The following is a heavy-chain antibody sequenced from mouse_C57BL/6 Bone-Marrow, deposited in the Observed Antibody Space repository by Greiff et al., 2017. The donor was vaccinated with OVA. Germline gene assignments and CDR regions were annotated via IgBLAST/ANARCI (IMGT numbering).Heavy chain of an antibody. J-gene: IGHJ4*01. CDR1: GFTFTDYY. CDR2: IRNKANGYTT. V-gene: IGHV7-3*01. Sequence: EVMLVESGGGLVQPGGSLSLSCAASGFTFTDYYMSWVRQPPGKALEWLGFIRNKANGYTTEYSSSVKGRFPISSDNSQSILYLQLNALRAEDSATYYCVRLITTVVATDFDAMDYWGQGTSVTVSS. D-gene: IGHD1-1*01. CDR3: VRLITTVVATDFDAMDY.